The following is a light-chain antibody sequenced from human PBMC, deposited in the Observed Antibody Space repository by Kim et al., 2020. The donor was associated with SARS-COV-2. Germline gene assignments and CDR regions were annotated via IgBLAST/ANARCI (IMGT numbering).Light chain of an antibody. CDR1: QSVSSSY. CDR3: QQDYNLPRT. Sequence: PGERVTLSCRASQSVSSSYLTWYQQKPGQAPRLLIYGASTRATSIPARFSDSGSGTDFTLTISSLQPEDFAVYYCQQDYNLPRTFGQGTKV. J-gene: IGKJ1*01. CDR2: GAS. V-gene: IGKV3D-7*01.